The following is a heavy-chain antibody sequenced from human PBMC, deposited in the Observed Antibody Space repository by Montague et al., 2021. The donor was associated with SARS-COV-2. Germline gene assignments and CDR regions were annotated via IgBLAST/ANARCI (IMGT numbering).Heavy chain of an antibody. D-gene: IGHD4-11*01. CDR1: GDSISNYP. CDR3: ARHLRVTTVTSHMYHYAMDV. Sequence: SETLSLTCSVSGDSISNYPWSWIRQSPGKGLEWTGYIYYSGSTNYNPSLTSRVTISVDTSKNQVSLKLTSVSAADTAVYYCARHLRVTTVTSHMYHYAMDVWGQGTTVTVSS. J-gene: IGHJ6*02. V-gene: IGHV4-59*08. CDR2: IYYSGST.